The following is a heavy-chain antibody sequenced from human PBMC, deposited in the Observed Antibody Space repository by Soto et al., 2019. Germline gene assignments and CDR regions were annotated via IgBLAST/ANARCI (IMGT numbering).Heavy chain of an antibody. CDR1: GFTFSSYG. V-gene: IGHV3-33*01. J-gene: IGHJ6*02. Sequence: GESLKISCAASGFTFSSYGMHWVRQAPGKGLEWVAVIWYDGSNKYYADSVKGRFTISRDNSKNTLYLQMNSLRAEDTAVYYCAREQMVYATYYYYYGMDVWGQGTTVTVSS. CDR2: IWYDGSNK. CDR3: AREQMVYATYYYYYGMDV. D-gene: IGHD2-8*01.